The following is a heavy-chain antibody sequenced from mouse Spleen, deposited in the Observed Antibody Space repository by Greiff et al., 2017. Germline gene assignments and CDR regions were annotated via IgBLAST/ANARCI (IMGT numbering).Heavy chain of an antibody. CDR1: GYTFTGYW. Sequence: QVQLQQSGAELMKPGASVKLSCKATGYTFTGYWIEWVKQRPGHGLEWIGEILPGSGSTNYNEKFKGKATFTADTSSNTAYMQLSSLTTEDSAIYYCVITTVVATEDSFDYWGQGTTLTVSS. CDR3: VITTVVATEDSFDY. V-gene: IGHV1-9*01. CDR2: ILPGSGST. D-gene: IGHD1-1*01. J-gene: IGHJ2*01.